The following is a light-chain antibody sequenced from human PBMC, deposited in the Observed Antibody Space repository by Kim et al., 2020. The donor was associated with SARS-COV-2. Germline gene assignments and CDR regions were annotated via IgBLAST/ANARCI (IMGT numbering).Light chain of an antibody. V-gene: IGLV3-19*01. CDR3: NSRDSNDNVV. CDR2: GKN. CDR1: SLRSYY. J-gene: IGLJ2*01. Sequence: VALGQTVRITCQGDSLRSYYATWYQQKPGQAPILVIYGKNTRPSGIPDRFSGSSAGNTASLTITGTQAGDEADYYCNSRDSNDNVVFGGGTQLTVL.